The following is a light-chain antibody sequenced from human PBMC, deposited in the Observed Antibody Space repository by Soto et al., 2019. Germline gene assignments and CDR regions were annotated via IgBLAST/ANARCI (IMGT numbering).Light chain of an antibody. J-gene: IGLJ1*01. CDR1: SSDVGAYEY. CDR2: EVV. CDR3: KSYAGSNTYV. Sequence: QSVLIQPPSASGSPGQSVTISCAGSSSDVGAYEYVSWYQHHPGKAPRLIIYEVVQRPSGVPDRFSGSKSGNTASLTVSGLQAADEADYFCKSYAGSNTYVFGSGTKVTVL. V-gene: IGLV2-8*01.